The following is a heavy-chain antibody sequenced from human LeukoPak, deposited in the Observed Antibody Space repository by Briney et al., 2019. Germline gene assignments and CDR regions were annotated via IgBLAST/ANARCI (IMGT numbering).Heavy chain of an antibody. CDR2: IIPIFGTA. CDR1: GGTFSSYA. Sequence: SVKVSCKASGGTFSSYAISWVRQAPGQGLEWMGGIIPIFGTANYAQKFQGRVTITADESTSTAYMELSSLRSEDTAVYCCARVVVPAYYYYMDVWGKGTTVTVSS. CDR3: ARVVVPAYYYYMDV. J-gene: IGHJ6*03. D-gene: IGHD2-2*01. V-gene: IGHV1-69*01.